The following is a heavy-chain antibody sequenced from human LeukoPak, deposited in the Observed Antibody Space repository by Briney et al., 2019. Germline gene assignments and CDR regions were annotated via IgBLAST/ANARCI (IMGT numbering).Heavy chain of an antibody. CDR1: GGSISSYY. CDR3: ARDSGYGDAFDI. V-gene: IGHV4-59*01. Sequence: RTSETLSLTCTVSGGSISSYYWSWIRQPPGKGLEWNGYIYYSGSTNYNPSLKSRVTISVDTSKNQFSLKLSSVTAADTAVYYCARDSGYGDAFDIWGQGTMVTVSS. CDR2: IYYSGST. J-gene: IGHJ3*02. D-gene: IGHD5-12*01.